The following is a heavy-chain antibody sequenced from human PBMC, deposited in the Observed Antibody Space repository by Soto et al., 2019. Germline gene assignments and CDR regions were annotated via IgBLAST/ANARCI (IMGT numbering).Heavy chain of an antibody. V-gene: IGHV4-31*03. J-gene: IGHJ6*02. Sequence: QVPLQESGPGLVKPSQTLSLTCNVSGGSISGCRYYWNWIRQHPGKGLEWIGNIYDNGITYYNPSLKSRVIISEDTSKNQFSLRLSSVTAADTAVYYCTRDRGFGMDVWGQGTTVTVSS. CDR2: IYDNGIT. CDR3: TRDRGFGMDV. CDR1: GGSISGCRYY.